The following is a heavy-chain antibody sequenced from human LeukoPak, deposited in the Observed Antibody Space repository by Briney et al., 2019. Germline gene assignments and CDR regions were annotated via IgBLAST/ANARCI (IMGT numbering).Heavy chain of an antibody. V-gene: IGHV1-2*02. CDR3: ARDEGGVGYYMDV. CDR1: GYTFTGYY. CDR2: INPNSGGT. D-gene: IGHD1-26*01. J-gene: IGHJ6*03. Sequence: ASVKVFCKASGYTFTGYYMHWVRQAPGQGLEWMGWINPNSGGTNYAQKFQGRVTMTRGTSISTAYMELSRLRSDDTAVYYCARDEGGVGYYMDVWAKGTTVTVSS.